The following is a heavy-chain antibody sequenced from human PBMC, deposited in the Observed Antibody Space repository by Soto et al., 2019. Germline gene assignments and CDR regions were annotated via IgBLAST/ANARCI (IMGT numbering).Heavy chain of an antibody. J-gene: IGHJ4*02. V-gene: IGHV3-21*01. Sequence: GGSLRLSCAASGFTLSSYTMNWVRQAPGKGLEWVSSISGDSTYIYYADSVKGRFTISRDSARNSLYLQMNSLGPEDTAIYYCARGREVTTQGFFEYWGQGTLVTVSS. D-gene: IGHD4-17*01. CDR2: ISGDSTYI. CDR1: GFTLSSYT. CDR3: ARGREVTTQGFFEY.